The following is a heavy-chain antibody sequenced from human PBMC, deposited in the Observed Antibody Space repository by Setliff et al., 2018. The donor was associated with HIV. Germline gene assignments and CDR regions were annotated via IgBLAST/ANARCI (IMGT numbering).Heavy chain of an antibody. J-gene: IGHJ6*03. CDR2: IYTSGST. V-gene: IGHV4-59*10. Sequence: SETLSLTCAVYGGSISSYYWSWIRQPAGKGLEWIGRIYTSGSTNYNPSLKSRVTISLDTSKNQFSLNLSSVTAADTAVYYCARRSPGGGYYMDVWGKGTTVTVSS. CDR1: GGSISSYY. D-gene: IGHD3-16*01. CDR3: ARRSPGGGYYMDV.